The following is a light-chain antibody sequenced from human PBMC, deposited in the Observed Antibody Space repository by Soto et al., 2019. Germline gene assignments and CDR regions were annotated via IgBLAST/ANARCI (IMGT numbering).Light chain of an antibody. CDR3: QSYDSSLRGSV. CDR1: SSNIGADYD. V-gene: IGLV1-40*01. Sequence: QSALTQPPSVSGAPGQRVTISCTGSSSNIGADYDVHWYQHLPGTAPTLLIYGNNNRPSGVPDRFSGSKSGTSASLAITGLQVEDEGDYYCQSYDSSLRGSVFGGGTKLTVL. CDR2: GNN. J-gene: IGLJ2*01.